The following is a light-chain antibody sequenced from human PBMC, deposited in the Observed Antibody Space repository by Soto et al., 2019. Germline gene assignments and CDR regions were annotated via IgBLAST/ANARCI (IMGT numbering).Light chain of an antibody. Sequence: HSVLTQPPSPSASRGKSVAISCTATISDVVGYNYVSRYQQHPSKAPKRMIYQVNKRPAGVPDRFSGSKCGNTASLTVSGLQAEDEADYYCSSYAGSSNVFGTGTKVIVL. CDR3: SSYAGSSNV. V-gene: IGLV2-8*01. J-gene: IGLJ1*01. CDR2: QVN. CDR1: ISDVVGYNY.